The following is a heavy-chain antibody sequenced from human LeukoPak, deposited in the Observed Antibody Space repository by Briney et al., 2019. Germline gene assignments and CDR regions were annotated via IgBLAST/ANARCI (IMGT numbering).Heavy chain of an antibody. Sequence: GRSLRLSCAASGFTFSSYGMHWLRQAPGKGLEWVAVIWYDGSNKYYADSVKGRFTISRDNSKNTLYLQMNSLRVEDTAVYYCAKTRDEKSDYYEYYNYYGMDVWGRGTTVTVSS. CDR1: GFTFSSYG. V-gene: IGHV3-33*06. D-gene: IGHD3-22*01. J-gene: IGHJ6*02. CDR3: AKTRDEKSDYYEYYNYYGMDV. CDR2: IWYDGSNK.